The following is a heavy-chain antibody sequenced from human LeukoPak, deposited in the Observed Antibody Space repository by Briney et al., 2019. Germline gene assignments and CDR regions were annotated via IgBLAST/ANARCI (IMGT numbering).Heavy chain of an antibody. Sequence: GGSLRLSCTASGFSFSTFAMSWVRQAPGKGLEWVSGMIGTGSTYYADSVKGRFTISRDNSKNTLYLQMNSLRAEDTAVYYCAKDGDYYGSGSRPHDYWGQGTLVTVSS. CDR1: GFSFSTFA. V-gene: IGHV3-23*01. CDR3: AKDGDYYGSGSRPHDY. D-gene: IGHD3-10*01. J-gene: IGHJ4*02. CDR2: MIGTGST.